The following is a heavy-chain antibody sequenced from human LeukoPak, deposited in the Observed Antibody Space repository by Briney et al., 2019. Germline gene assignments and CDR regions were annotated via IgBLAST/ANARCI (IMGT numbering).Heavy chain of an antibody. CDR1: GFTFSRYW. CDR3: ARAVTSTEGY. Sequence: GGSLRLSCAASGFTFSRYWMTWVRQAPGKGLEWVASINEDGSGKHYADSVKGRFTISRDNAQKSVYLEMNSLRAEDTAVYYCARAVTSTEGYWGQGTLVTVSS. J-gene: IGHJ4*02. CDR2: INEDGSGK. V-gene: IGHV3-7*03. D-gene: IGHD4-17*01.